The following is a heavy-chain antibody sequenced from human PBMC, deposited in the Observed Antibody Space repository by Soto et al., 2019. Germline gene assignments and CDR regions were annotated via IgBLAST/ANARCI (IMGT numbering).Heavy chain of an antibody. CDR2: IIPIFGTA. CDR1: GGTSSSYA. D-gene: IGHD6-19*01. Sequence: SVKVSCKASGGTSSSYAISWVRQAPGQGLEWMGGIIPIFGTANYAQKFQGRVTITADESTSTAYMELSSLRSEDTAVYYCARGWGDTVAGTIWFDPWGQGTLVTVSS. V-gene: IGHV1-69*13. CDR3: ARGWGDTVAGTIWFDP. J-gene: IGHJ5*01.